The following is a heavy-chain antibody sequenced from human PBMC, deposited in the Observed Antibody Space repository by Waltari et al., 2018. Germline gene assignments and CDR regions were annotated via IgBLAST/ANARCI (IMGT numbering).Heavy chain of an antibody. CDR2: IYYSGST. D-gene: IGHD6-19*01. CDR1: GGSISSGGYY. V-gene: IGHV4-31*03. Sequence: QVQLQESGPGLVKPSQTLSLTCTVSGGSISSGGYYWSWIRQHPGKGLEWMGYIYYSGSTSYNPSLKRRVTISVDTAKTQSSLKLSSVTAADTAVYYCARHEYSSGWPLDYWGQGTLVTVSS. J-gene: IGHJ4*02. CDR3: ARHEYSSGWPLDY.